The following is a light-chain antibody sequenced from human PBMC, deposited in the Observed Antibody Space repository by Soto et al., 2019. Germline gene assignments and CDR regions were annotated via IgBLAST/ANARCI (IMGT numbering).Light chain of an antibody. CDR3: SSYRTGGSYV. V-gene: IGLV2-14*01. Sequence: QSALTQPASVSGSPGQSITISCTGTSSDVGGYEYVSWYQQYPGKAPKLMIYEVIDRPVGAPRRFSGSKSGNTASLTITGLQAEDEADYYCSSYRTGGSYVFGTGTKLTVL. J-gene: IGLJ1*01. CDR1: SSDVGGYEY. CDR2: EVI.